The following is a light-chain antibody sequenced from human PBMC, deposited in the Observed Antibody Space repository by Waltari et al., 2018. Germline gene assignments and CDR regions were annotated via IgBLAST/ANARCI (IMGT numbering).Light chain of an antibody. CDR2: AAS. Sequence: DIQMTQSPPSLSASVGDRVTITCRASQSISNNLNWYQQKAGKAPKLLIYAASSLQSGVPSRFSGSGSGTDFTLTILSLQPDDFATYYCPQSYSTPPRTFGQGTKVENK. CDR1: QSISNN. CDR3: PQSYSTPPRT. V-gene: IGKV1-39*01. J-gene: IGKJ1*01.